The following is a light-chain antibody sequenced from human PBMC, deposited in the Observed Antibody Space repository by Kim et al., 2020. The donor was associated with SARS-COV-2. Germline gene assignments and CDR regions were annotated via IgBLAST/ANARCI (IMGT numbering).Light chain of an antibody. CDR2: AAS. J-gene: IGKJ4*01. CDR1: QGIRSY. Sequence: DIQLTQSPSFLSASVGDRVTITCRASQGIRSYLAWYQQKPGKAPKLLIYAASTLQTGVPSRFSGSGSGTEFTLTISSLQPEDFARYYCQDLQSYPLYTFGGGTKVDIK. V-gene: IGKV1-9*01. CDR3: QDLQSYPLYT.